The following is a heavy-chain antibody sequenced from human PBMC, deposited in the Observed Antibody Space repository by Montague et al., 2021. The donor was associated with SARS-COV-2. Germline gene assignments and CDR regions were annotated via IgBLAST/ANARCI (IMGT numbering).Heavy chain of an antibody. Sequence: SETLSLTCTVSGGSISSYYWSWIRQPPGKGLEWIGYIYYSGSTNYNPSLKSRVTISVDTSKNQFSLKLSSVTAADTAVYSCARVVGDYDFWSGQYYYYYYMDVWGKGNTVTVSS. D-gene: IGHD3-3*01. CDR2: IYYSGST. CDR3: ARVVGDYDFWSGQYYYYYYMDV. CDR1: GGSISSYY. V-gene: IGHV4-59*01. J-gene: IGHJ6*03.